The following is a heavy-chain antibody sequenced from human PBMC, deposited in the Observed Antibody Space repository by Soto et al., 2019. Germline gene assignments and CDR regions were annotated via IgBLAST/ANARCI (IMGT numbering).Heavy chain of an antibody. D-gene: IGHD6-13*01. J-gene: IGHJ4*02. V-gene: IGHV3-23*04. CDR3: AKGRGTGYSSSWIDY. CDR1: GFTFSSYW. Sequence: EVQLVESGGGLVQPGGSLRLSCAASGFTFSSYWMHWVRQAPGKGLVWVSALSGSGGSTYYADSVKGRFTISRDNSKNTLYLQMNSLRAEDTAVYYCAKGRGTGYSSSWIDYWGQGTLVTVSS. CDR2: LSGSGGST.